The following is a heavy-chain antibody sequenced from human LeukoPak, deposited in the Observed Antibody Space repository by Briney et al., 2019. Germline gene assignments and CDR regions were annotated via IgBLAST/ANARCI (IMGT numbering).Heavy chain of an antibody. CDR3: AREISVGWQRGNWFDP. J-gene: IGHJ5*02. V-gene: IGHV4-59*01. D-gene: IGHD1-26*01. CDR2: IYYSGST. Sequence: PSETLSLTCTVSGGSISSYYWSWIRQPPGKGLEWIGYIYYSGSTNYNPSLKSRVTISVDTSKNQFSLKLSSVTAADTAVYYCAREISVGWQRGNWFDPWGQGTLVTVSS. CDR1: GGSISSYY.